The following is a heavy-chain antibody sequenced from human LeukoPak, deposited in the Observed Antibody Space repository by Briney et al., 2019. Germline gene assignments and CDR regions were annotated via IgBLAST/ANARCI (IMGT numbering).Heavy chain of an antibody. V-gene: IGHV3-23*01. Sequence: GGPLRLSCAASGFTFSSYAMSWVRQAPERGLEWVSAISGSGGGTYYADSVKGRFTISRDNSKNTLYLQMNSLRAEDTAIYYCAKPQWLTNDAFDIWGLGTVVTVSS. CDR2: ISGSGGGT. J-gene: IGHJ3*02. D-gene: IGHD6-19*01. CDR3: AKPQWLTNDAFDI. CDR1: GFTFSSYA.